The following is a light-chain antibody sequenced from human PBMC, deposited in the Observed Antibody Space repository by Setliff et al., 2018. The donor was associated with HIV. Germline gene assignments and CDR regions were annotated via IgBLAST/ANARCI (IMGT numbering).Light chain of an antibody. CDR2: DVS. V-gene: IGLV2-14*03. CDR1: SSDVGGHNY. CDR3: SSYTNTPLYV. J-gene: IGLJ1*01. Sequence: LTQPASVSGSPGQSITISCTGTSSDVGGHNYVSWYQQHPGKAPKLIIYDVSNRPSGASNRFSGSKSGNTASLTISGLQAEDEADYYCSSYTNTPLYVFGTGTKV.